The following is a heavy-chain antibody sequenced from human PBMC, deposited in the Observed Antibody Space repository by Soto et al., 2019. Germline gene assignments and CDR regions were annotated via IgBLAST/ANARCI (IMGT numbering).Heavy chain of an antibody. D-gene: IGHD3-22*01. V-gene: IGHV4-31*03. CDR3: ARASHFYDNHYYGMDV. CDR2: IYYSGST. J-gene: IGHJ6*02. CDR1: GGSISSSGQY. Sequence: QVQLQESGPGLVQTSETLSLICTVSGGSISSSGQYWSWIRQHPGKGLEWIGYIYYSGSTYYNPSLKSRVTISVDTSKNQFSLKLSSVTAADTAVYYCARASHFYDNHYYGMDVWGQGTTVTVSS.